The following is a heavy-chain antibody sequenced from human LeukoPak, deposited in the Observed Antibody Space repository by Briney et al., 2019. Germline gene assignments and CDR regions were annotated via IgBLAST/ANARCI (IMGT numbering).Heavy chain of an antibody. J-gene: IGHJ4*02. CDR2: IKQDGSEK. V-gene: IGHV3-7*01. Sequence: GGSLRLSCAASGFTFSSCWMSWVRQAPGKGLEWVANIKQDGSEKYYVDSVKGRFTISRDNAKNSLYLQMNSLRAEDTAVYYCARDYYFDYWGQRTLVSVSS. CDR1: GFTFSSCW. CDR3: ARDYYFDY.